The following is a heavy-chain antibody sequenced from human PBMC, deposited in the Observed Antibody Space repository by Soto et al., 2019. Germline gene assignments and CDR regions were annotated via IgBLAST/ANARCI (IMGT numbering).Heavy chain of an antibody. V-gene: IGHV3-23*01. CDR2: ISGSGGST. Sequence: GGSLRLSCAAPGFTFSSYAMSWVRHARGKGLEWVSAISGSGGSTYYADSVKGRFTISRDNSKNTLYPQMNSLRAEDTAVYYCLNAPMTDYCGQGTLVTVS. J-gene: IGHJ4*02. D-gene: IGHD3-22*01. CDR3: LNAPMTDY. CDR1: GFTFSSYA.